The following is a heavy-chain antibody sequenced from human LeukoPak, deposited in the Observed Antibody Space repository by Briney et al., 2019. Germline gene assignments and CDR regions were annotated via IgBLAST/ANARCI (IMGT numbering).Heavy chain of an antibody. Sequence: PGGSLRLSCAASGFTFSSYAMSWVRQAPGKGLEWVSAISGSGGSTYYADSVKGRFTISRDNSKNTLYLQMNGLRAEDTAVYYCAKDRPSITMVRGAKGDYMDVWGKGTTVTVSS. D-gene: IGHD3-10*01. CDR2: ISGSGGST. V-gene: IGHV3-23*01. J-gene: IGHJ6*03. CDR3: AKDRPSITMVRGAKGDYMDV. CDR1: GFTFSSYA.